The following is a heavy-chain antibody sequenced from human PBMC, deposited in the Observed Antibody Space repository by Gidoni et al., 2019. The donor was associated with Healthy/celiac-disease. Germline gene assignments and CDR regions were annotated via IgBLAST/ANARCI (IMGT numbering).Heavy chain of an antibody. CDR3: AKEELRFLEWLFPHFDY. CDR2: ISDDGSNK. Sequence: QVQLVESGGGVVQPGRSLRLSCAASACTVSRHGMHWVRQAPGKGLEWVAVISDDGSNKYYADSLKGRFTISRDNSKNTLYLQMNSLRAEDTALYYCAKEELRFLEWLFPHFDYWGQGTLVTVSS. CDR1: ACTVSRHG. D-gene: IGHD3-3*01. V-gene: IGHV3-30*18. J-gene: IGHJ4*02.